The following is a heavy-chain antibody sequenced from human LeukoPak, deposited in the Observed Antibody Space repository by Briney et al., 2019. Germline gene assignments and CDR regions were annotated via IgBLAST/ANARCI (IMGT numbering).Heavy chain of an antibody. V-gene: IGHV1-2*02. J-gene: IGHJ4*02. Sequence: ASVKVSCKASGYTFTGYYMHWVRQAPGQGLGWMGWINPNSGGTNYAQKFQGRVTMTRDTSISTAYMELSRLRSDDTAVYYCASLYYYDSSGYHWGQGTLVTVSS. CDR2: INPNSGGT. D-gene: IGHD3-22*01. CDR1: GYTFTGYY. CDR3: ASLYYYDSSGYH.